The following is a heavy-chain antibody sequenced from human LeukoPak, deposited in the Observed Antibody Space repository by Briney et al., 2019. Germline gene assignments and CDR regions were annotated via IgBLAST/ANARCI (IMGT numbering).Heavy chain of an antibody. J-gene: IGHJ4*02. Sequence: PSETLSLTCAVYGGSFSGYYWSWIRQPPGKGLEWIGEINHSGSTNYNPSLKSRVTISVDMYKNQFSLKLRSVTAADTAVYYCARLGGASGSFWGQGTLVAVCS. V-gene: IGHV4-34*01. D-gene: IGHD1-26*01. CDR1: GGSFSGYY. CDR3: ARLGGASGSF. CDR2: INHSGST.